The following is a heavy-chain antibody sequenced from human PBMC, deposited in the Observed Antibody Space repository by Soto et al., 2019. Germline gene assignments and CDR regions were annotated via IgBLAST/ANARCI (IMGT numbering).Heavy chain of an antibody. D-gene: IGHD3-3*01. J-gene: IGHJ5*02. CDR3: AKTLGDFWSGINWFDP. CDR2: INPSGGST. CDR1: GYTFTSYY. Sequence: ASVKVSCKASGYTFTSYYMHWVRQAPGQGLEWMGIINPSGGSTSYAQKFQGRVTMTRDTSTSTVYMELSSLRSEDTAVYYCAKTLGDFWSGINWFDPWGQGTLVTVSS. V-gene: IGHV1-46*01.